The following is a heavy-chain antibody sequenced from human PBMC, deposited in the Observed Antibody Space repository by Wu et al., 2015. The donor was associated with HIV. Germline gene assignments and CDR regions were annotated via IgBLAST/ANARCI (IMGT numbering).Heavy chain of an antibody. CDR2: MNPXSGNT. Sequence: QVQLVQSGAEVKKPGASVKVSCKASGYTFTSYDINWVRQAAGQGLEWMGWMNPXSGNTGYSQRFQGRITMTRDTSTSTAYMELSSLSSEDTAVYYCARDSLAEYFQYWGQGTLVIVSS. V-gene: IGHV1-8*01. CDR1: GYTFTSYD. D-gene: IGHD2-21*01. CDR3: ARDSLAEYFQY. J-gene: IGHJ1*01.